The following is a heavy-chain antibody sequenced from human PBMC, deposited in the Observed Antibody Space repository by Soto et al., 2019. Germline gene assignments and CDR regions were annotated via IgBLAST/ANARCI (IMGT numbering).Heavy chain of an antibody. D-gene: IGHD6-13*01. CDR1: GGSFSGYY. V-gene: IGHV4-34*01. CDR2: INHSGST. CDR3: ARGGIAARSGFDY. J-gene: IGHJ4*02. Sequence: QVQLQQWGAGLLKPSETLSLTCAVYGGSFSGYYWSWIRQPPGKGLEWIGEINHSGSTNYNPSLKSRVTISVDTSKNQFSLKLSSVTAADTAVYYCARGGIAARSGFDYWGQGTLVTVSS.